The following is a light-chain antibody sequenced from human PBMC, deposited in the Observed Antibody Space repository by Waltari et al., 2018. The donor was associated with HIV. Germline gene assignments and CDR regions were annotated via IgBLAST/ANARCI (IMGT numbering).Light chain of an antibody. J-gene: IGLJ3*02. CDR2: DVS. CDR3: TSYISSSTPV. V-gene: IGLV2-14*01. CDR1: SSDLTYYNS. Sequence: QSALTQPASVSGSPGQSITISCTGTSSDLTYYNSVSLYQHHPGKAPKVIIYDVSNRPSVVSHRLPGSKSGHTASLTISGLQAEDEADYFCTSYISSSTPVFGGGTKLTVL.